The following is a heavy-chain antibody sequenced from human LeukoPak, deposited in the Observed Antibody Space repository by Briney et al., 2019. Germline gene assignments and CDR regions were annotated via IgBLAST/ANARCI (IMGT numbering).Heavy chain of an antibody. Sequence: PSETLSLTCAVYGGSFSDYYWSWIRQPPGKGLEWIGYIYYSGSTYYNPSLKSRVTISVDTSKNQFSLKLSSVTAADTAVYYCARDRPDFDWLPPYYYYYYGMDVWGQGTTVTVSS. V-gene: IGHV4-30-4*08. D-gene: IGHD3-9*01. CDR3: ARDRPDFDWLPPYYYYYYGMDV. CDR2: IYYSGST. CDR1: GGSFSDYY. J-gene: IGHJ6*02.